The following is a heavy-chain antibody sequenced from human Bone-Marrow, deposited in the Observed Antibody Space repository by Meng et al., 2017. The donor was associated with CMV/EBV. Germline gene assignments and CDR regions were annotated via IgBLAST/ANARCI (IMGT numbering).Heavy chain of an antibody. V-gene: IGHV1-46*01. CDR3: AREDGGNKGRGIRL. J-gene: IGHJ4*02. CDR1: GYTFTSYY. D-gene: IGHD4-23*01. Sequence: ASVKVSCKASGYTFTSYYINWVRQAPGQGLEWMGIINSSGGSTTYGQKFKGRVTMTRDTSTNTVYMESSSLRSEDTAVYYCAREDGGNKGRGIRLWGQGTLVTVSS. CDR2: INSSGGST.